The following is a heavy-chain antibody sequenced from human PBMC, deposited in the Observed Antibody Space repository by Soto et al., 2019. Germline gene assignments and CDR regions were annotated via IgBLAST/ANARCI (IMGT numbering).Heavy chain of an antibody. D-gene: IGHD6-13*01. J-gene: IGHJ6*02. Sequence: GASVKVSCKASGYTFTGYYMHWVRQAPGQGLEWMGWINPNSGGTNYAQKFQGWVTMTRDTSISTAYMELSRLRSDDTAVYYCARAPRPQQLVRMPYYYYGMDVWGQGTTVTVSS. V-gene: IGHV1-2*04. CDR3: ARAPRPQQLVRMPYYYYGMDV. CDR1: GYTFTGYY. CDR2: INPNSGGT.